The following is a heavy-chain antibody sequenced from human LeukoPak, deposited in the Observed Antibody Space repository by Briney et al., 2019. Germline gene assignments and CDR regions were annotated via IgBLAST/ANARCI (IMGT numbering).Heavy chain of an antibody. V-gene: IGHV3-33*01. D-gene: IGHD3-10*01. CDR1: GFTFSSYG. CDR2: IWYDGSNK. Sequence: GGSLRLSCAASGFTFSSYGMHWVRQAPGKGLEWVAVIWYDGSNKYYADSVKGRFTISRDNSKNTLYLQMNSLRAEDTAVYYCARDFQGMQYGPFDYWGQGTLVTVSS. J-gene: IGHJ4*02. CDR3: ARDFQGMQYGPFDY.